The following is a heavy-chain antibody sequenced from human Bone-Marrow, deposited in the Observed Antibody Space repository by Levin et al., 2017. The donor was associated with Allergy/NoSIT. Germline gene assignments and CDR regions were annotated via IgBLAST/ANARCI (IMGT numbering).Heavy chain of an antibody. V-gene: IGHV3-7*01. CDR3: VRDYVWGTYEVDY. J-gene: IGHJ4*02. D-gene: IGHD3-16*01. CDR2: IKTDGSEK. Sequence: GSLKISCAASGFTFRNYWMSWIRQAPGRGLEWVANIKTDGSEKYYVDSVKGRFTISRDNAKNSLYLQMNSLRAEDTAIYYCVRDYVWGTYEVDYWGQGTLVTVSS. CDR1: GFTFRNYW.